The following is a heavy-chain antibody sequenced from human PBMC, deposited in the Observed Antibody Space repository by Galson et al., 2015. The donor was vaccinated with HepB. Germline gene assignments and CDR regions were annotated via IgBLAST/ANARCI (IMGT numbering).Heavy chain of an antibody. Sequence: PALVKPTQALTLARAFSGFSLSTSGVGVGWIRQPPGKSLEWLALIFWNDDKRYSQPLKSRLTITKDTSKNQVVLTLTNMDPVDTATYYCAHRPYCSSPSCYAAFDYWGQGTLVTVSS. J-gene: IGHJ4*02. CDR2: IFWNDDK. D-gene: IGHD2-2*01. CDR3: AHRPYCSSPSCYAAFDY. CDR1: GFSLSTSGVG. V-gene: IGHV2-5*01.